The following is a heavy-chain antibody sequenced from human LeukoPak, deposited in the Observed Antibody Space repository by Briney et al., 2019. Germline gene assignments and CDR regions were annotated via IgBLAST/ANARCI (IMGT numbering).Heavy chain of an antibody. CDR2: ISSSSSYI. CDR1: GLTFSSYS. J-gene: IGHJ4*02. D-gene: IGHD3-3*01. Sequence: GGSLRLSCAASGLTFSSYSMNWVRQAPGKGLEWVSSISSSSSYIYYADSVKGRFTISRDNAKNSLYLQMNSLRAEDTAVYYCARDTMNSWAFWSGYLHYWGQGTLVTVSS. V-gene: IGHV3-21*01. CDR3: ARDTMNSWAFWSGYLHY.